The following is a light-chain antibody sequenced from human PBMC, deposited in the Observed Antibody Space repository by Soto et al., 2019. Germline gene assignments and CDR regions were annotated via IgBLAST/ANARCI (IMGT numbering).Light chain of an antibody. CDR2: DAS. CDR1: QSVSGW. V-gene: IGKV1-5*01. J-gene: IGKJ1*01. Sequence: DIPMNPSPSPLSASVGDTVTVTCRASQSVSGWLAWYQQKPGEAPKLLIYDASALPHGVPSRFSGSGSGTKFTLTIASLQPDDFATYYCQQYETCSGTFGPGTKVDIK. CDR3: QQYETCSGT.